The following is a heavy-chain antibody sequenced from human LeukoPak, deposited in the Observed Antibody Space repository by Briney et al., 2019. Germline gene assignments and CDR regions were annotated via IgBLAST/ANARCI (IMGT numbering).Heavy chain of an antibody. CDR3: ARRAGYYFDY. D-gene: IGHD6-19*01. Sequence: RGESLKISCKGSGYSFTSYWIGWVRQMPGKGLEWMGTIYPGDSDTRYSPPFQGQVTISADKSTTTAYLQWSSLKASDTAMYYCARRAGYYFDYWGQGTLVTVSS. J-gene: IGHJ4*02. CDR1: GYSFTSYW. CDR2: IYPGDSDT. V-gene: IGHV5-51*01.